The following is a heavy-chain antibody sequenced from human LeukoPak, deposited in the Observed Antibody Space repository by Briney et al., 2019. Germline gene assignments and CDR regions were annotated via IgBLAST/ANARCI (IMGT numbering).Heavy chain of an antibody. CDR1: GGSISSYY. V-gene: IGHV4-59*08. Sequence: PSETLSLTCTVSGGSISSYYWSWIRQPPGKGLEWIGYIYYSGNTNYNPSLKSRVTISVDTSKNQFSLKLSSVTAADTAVYYCARVQQLVGEFDYWGQGTLVTVSS. CDR3: ARVQQLVGEFDY. CDR2: IYYSGNT. J-gene: IGHJ4*02. D-gene: IGHD6-13*01.